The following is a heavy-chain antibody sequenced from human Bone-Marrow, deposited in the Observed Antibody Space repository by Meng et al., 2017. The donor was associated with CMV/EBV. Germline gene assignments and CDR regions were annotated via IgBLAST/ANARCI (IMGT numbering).Heavy chain of an antibody. D-gene: IGHD2-2*01. V-gene: IGHV3-23*03. Sequence: GGSLRLSCAASGFTFSSYAMSWVRQAPGKGLEWVSVIYSGGSSTYYADSVKGRFTISRDNSKNTLYLQMNSLRAEDTAVYYCARDRIPDIVVVPAAPTFQHWGHGTLVTVSS. CDR2: IYSGGSST. CDR3: ARDRIPDIVVVPAAPTFQH. CDR1: GFTFSSYA. J-gene: IGHJ1*01.